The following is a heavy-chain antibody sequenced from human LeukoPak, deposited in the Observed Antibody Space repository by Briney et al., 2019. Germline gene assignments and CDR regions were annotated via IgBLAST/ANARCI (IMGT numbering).Heavy chain of an antibody. CDR3: AKIAKMATIREPAFDI. Sequence: GGSLRLSCTVSGFTVSSNSMSWVRQAPGKGLEWVSAISGSGGSTYYADSVKGRFTISRDNSKNTLYLQMNSLRAEDTAVYYCAKIAKMATIREPAFDIWGQGTMVTVSS. CDR1: GFTVSSNS. D-gene: IGHD5-24*01. J-gene: IGHJ3*02. CDR2: ISGSGGST. V-gene: IGHV3-23*01.